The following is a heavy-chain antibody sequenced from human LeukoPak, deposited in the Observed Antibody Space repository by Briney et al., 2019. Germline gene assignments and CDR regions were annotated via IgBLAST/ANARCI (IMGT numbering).Heavy chain of an antibody. D-gene: IGHD3-10*01. V-gene: IGHV4-59*08. CDR1: GGSISSYY. Sequence: KPSETLSLTCTVSGGSISSYYWTWIRQSPGKGLEWIGYIYHSGSTKYNSSLKSRVTMSVDTSKNQFSLKLRSVTAADTAVYYCARAGGSGSYLYYYYMDVWGKGTTVTISS. J-gene: IGHJ6*03. CDR3: ARAGGSGSYLYYYYMDV. CDR2: IYHSGST.